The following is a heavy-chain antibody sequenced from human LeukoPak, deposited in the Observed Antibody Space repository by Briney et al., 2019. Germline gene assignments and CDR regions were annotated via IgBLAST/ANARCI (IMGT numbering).Heavy chain of an antibody. Sequence: PGGSLRLSCAASGFTFSSYAMTWVRQAPEKGLEWVSAISGSGGSTYYADSVKGRFSISRDNYKNTLYLQMNSLRAEDTAVYYCAKNPQQLVRGGRSQIDYWGQGTLVTVSS. D-gene: IGHD2-15*01. V-gene: IGHV3-23*01. CDR3: AKNPQQLVRGGRSQIDY. CDR2: ISGSGGST. CDR1: GFTFSSYA. J-gene: IGHJ4*02.